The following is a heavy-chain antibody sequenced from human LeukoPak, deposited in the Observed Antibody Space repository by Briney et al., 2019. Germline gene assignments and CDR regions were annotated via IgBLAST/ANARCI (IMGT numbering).Heavy chain of an antibody. Sequence: GESLKISCKGSGYSFTSYWIGWVRQIPGKGLEWMGIIYPGDSDTRYSPSFQGQVTISADKSISTAYLQWSSLKASDTAMYYCAKSPRAGGSYRSFDYWGQGTLVTVSS. V-gene: IGHV5-51*01. CDR3: AKSPRAGGSYRSFDY. D-gene: IGHD1-26*01. CDR1: GYSFTSYW. CDR2: IYPGDSDT. J-gene: IGHJ4*02.